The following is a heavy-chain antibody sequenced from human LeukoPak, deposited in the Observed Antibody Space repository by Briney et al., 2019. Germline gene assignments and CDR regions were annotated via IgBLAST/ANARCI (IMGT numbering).Heavy chain of an antibody. V-gene: IGHV4-59*01. CDR2: IYYSGST. CDR3: ARLIGYCSSTSCWDYYYYGMDV. CDR1: GGSISSYY. D-gene: IGHD2-2*01. Sequence: SETLSLTCTVSGGSISSYYWSWIRQPPGKGLEWIGYIYYSGSTNYNPSLKSRVTTSVDTSKNQFSLKLSSVTAADTAVYYCARLIGYCSSTSCWDYYYYGMDVWGKGTTVTVSS. J-gene: IGHJ6*04.